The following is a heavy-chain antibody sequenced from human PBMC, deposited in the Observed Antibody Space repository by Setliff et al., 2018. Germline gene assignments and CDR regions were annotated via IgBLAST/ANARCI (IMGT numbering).Heavy chain of an antibody. Sequence: ASVKVSCKASGYMFKSYGINWVRQAPGQGLEWMGVIKPGIDTTTYAEMFQGRVTMTTDASTSTAYMELTSLRLEDTAVYYCARGKMDVVAVAGKYCVMDVWGQGTTVTVSS. V-gene: IGHV1-46*02. CDR3: ARGKMDVVAVAGKYCVMDV. D-gene: IGHD6-19*01. J-gene: IGHJ6*02. CDR2: IKPGIDTT. CDR1: GYMFKSYG.